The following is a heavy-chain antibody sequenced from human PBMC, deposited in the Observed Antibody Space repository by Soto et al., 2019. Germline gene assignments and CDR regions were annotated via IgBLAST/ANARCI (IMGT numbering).Heavy chain of an antibody. CDR2: ISDDGNSQ. CDR1: GFSFSSYA. V-gene: IGHV3-30-3*01. Sequence: GGSLRLSCAASGFSFSSYAMHWVRQAPGKGLEWVALISDDGNSQDFADSVKGRFTISRDNFKNTLYLQMNSLRAEDTAVYYCARHLSHLKSGWFDPWGQGTQVTVSS. CDR3: ARHLSHLKSGWFDP. D-gene: IGHD3-3*02. J-gene: IGHJ5*02.